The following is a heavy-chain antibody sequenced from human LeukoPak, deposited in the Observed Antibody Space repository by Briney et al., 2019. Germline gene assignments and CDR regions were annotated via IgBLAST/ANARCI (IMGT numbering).Heavy chain of an antibody. J-gene: IGHJ3*02. Sequence: SVNVSFKASVCTFISYAISWVRQAPGQGREWVGGIIPIFGTATYAQKFQGRVTITTDESTSTAYMELSSLRSEDTAVYYCARPIVGATLDAFDIWGQGTMVTVSS. CDR3: ARPIVGATLDAFDI. CDR2: IIPIFGTA. V-gene: IGHV1-69*05. CDR1: VCTFISYA. D-gene: IGHD1-26*01.